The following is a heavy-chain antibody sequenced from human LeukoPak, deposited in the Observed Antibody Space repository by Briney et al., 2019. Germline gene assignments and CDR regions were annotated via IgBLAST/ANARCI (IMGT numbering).Heavy chain of an antibody. CDR1: GYTFTNYD. J-gene: IGHJ5*02. D-gene: IGHD1-26*01. CDR3: ARDIAGATKGGWFDT. V-gene: IGHV1-8*01. Sequence: ASVKVSCKASGYTFTNYDINWVRQATGQGLEWMGWMNPNSGNTGYAQKFQGRVTITTNTSISTAYMELSSLRSEDTALYYCARDIAGATKGGWFDTWGQGTPVTVSS. CDR2: MNPNSGNT.